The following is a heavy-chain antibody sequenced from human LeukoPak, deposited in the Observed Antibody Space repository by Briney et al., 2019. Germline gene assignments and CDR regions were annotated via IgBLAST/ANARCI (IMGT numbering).Heavy chain of an antibody. V-gene: IGHV3-30*02. CDR2: IRSDGSNK. CDR3: ARILDSAWGELGY. CDR1: GFTFSSYG. J-gene: IGHJ4*02. Sequence: PGGSLRLSCAASGFTFSSYGMHWVRQAPGKGLEWMAFIRSDGSNKYYADSVKGRSTISRVNSKNTLYLQMNSLRAEDTAVYYCARILDSAWGELGYWGQGTLVTVSS. D-gene: IGHD6-19*01.